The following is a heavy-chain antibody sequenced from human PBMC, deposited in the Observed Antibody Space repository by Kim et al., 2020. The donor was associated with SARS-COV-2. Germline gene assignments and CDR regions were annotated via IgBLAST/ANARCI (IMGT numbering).Heavy chain of an antibody. J-gene: IGHJ4*02. Sequence: ASVKVSCKASGYTFTSYYIHWVRQAPGQGLEWMGIINPSGGSTSYAQKFQGRVTMTRDTSTSTVYMELSSLRSEDTAVYYCARPDIRNDYFDYWGQGTLVTVSS. V-gene: IGHV1-46*01. CDR1: GYTFTSYY. CDR2: INPSGGST. D-gene: IGHD3-9*01. CDR3: ARPDIRNDYFDY.